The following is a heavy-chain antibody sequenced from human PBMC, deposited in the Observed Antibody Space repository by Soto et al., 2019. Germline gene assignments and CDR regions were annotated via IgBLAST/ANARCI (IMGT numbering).Heavy chain of an antibody. D-gene: IGHD2-15*01. J-gene: IGHJ3*01. Sequence: QVQLVQSGAEVKKPGASVKVSCKASGYTFTSYGISWVRQAPGQGLEWMGWISAYNGNTNYAQKLQGRVTMTTDTTRCTRYRGWRSLRSDARAVYYCGREGWDIGVVPGFDAFDLWGKGTMVPVSS. CDR2: ISAYNGNT. V-gene: IGHV1-18*01. CDR1: GYTFTSYG. CDR3: GREGWDIGVVPGFDAFDL.